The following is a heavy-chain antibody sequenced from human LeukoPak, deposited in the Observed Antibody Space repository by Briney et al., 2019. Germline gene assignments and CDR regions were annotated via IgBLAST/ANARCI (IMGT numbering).Heavy chain of an antibody. V-gene: IGHV4-30-4*01. D-gene: IGHD5-24*01. CDR1: GGSISSGDYY. CDR2: IYYSGST. CDR3: ARETYNYERRVDY. Sequence: PPETLSLTCTVSGGSISSGDYYWSWIRQPPGKGLEWIGYIYYSGSTYYNPSLKSRVTISVDTSKNQFSLKLSSVTAADTAVYYCARETYNYERRVDYWGQGTLVTVSS. J-gene: IGHJ4*02.